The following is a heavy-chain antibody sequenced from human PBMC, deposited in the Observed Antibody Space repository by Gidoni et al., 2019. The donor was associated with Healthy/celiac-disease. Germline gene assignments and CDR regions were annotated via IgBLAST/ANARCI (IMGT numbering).Heavy chain of an antibody. D-gene: IGHD2-2*02. CDR3: ARGRSLGYCSSTSCYTDHPIDY. V-gene: IGHV4-38-2*02. Sequence: QVQLQESGPGLVKPSETLSLTCTVSGYSISSGYYWGWIRQPPGKGLEWIGSIYHSGSTYYNPSLKSRVTISVDTSKNQFSLKLSSVTAADTAVYYCARGRSLGYCSSTSCYTDHPIDYWGQGTLVTVSS. CDR1: GYSISSGYY. J-gene: IGHJ4*02. CDR2: IYHSGST.